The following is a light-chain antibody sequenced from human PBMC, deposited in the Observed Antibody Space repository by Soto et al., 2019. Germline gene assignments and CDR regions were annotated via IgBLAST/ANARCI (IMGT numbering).Light chain of an antibody. Sequence: QSALTQPASVSGSPGQSITISCTGTSSDVGDYNFVSWYQQRPGKAPRLIISDVSDRPSGVSNRFSGSKSGDTASLTISGLQPEDEADYYCSSYPHSIDIVQFGGGTKVTVL. CDR2: DVS. CDR1: SSDVGDYNF. J-gene: IGLJ2*01. CDR3: SSYPHSIDIVQ. V-gene: IGLV2-14*03.